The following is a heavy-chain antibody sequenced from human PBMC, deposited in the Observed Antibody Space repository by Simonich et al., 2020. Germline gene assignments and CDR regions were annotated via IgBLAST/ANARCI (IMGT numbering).Heavy chain of an antibody. CDR1: GGSFSGYY. CDR2: INHSGTT. J-gene: IGHJ4*02. CDR3: ARHLQLGPFDY. Sequence: QVQLQQWGAGLLKPSETLSRTCAVYGGSFSGYYWSWIRQPPGKGLEWIGEINHSGTTNYNPSLKGRVTISVDTSKNQFSLKLSSVTAADTAVYYCARHLQLGPFDYWGQGTLVTVSS. D-gene: IGHD1-1*01. V-gene: IGHV4-34*01.